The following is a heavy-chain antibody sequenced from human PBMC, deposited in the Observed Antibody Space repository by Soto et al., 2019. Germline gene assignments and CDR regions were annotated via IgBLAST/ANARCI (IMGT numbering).Heavy chain of an antibody. V-gene: IGHV1-69*06. CDR2: IIPIFGTA. Sequence: SVKVSCKASGGTFSSYAISWVRQAPGQGLEWMGGIIPIFGTANYAQKFQGRVTITADKSTSTAYMELSSLRSEDTAVYYCASRYYYDSSGYYYYYYGMDVWGQGTTVTVSS. D-gene: IGHD3-22*01. CDR3: ASRYYYDSSGYYYYYYGMDV. J-gene: IGHJ6*02. CDR1: GGTFSSYA.